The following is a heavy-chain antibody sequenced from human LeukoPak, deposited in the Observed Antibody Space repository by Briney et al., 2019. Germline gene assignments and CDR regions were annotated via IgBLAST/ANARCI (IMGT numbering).Heavy chain of an antibody. V-gene: IGHV4-59*08. CDR3: ARRNDFGI. Sequence: SETLSLTCTVSGGSMSADHWNWIRQPPGKGLEWIGYVYYSGNTNYNPSLKSRVTISIDTSKNHFSLKLSSVTAADTAVYYCARRNDFGIWGQGTMVTVSS. CDR1: GGSMSADH. J-gene: IGHJ3*02. CDR2: VYYSGNT.